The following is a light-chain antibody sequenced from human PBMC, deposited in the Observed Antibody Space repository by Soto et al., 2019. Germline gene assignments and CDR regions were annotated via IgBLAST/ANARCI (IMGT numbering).Light chain of an antibody. Sequence: DIVMTQSPDSLAVSLGERATMNCKSSQSVLYSSNNKNYLAWYQQKPGQPPKLLIYWASTRESGVPDRFSGSGSGTDFTLTISSLQAEDVAVYYCQQYYSTPRTFGQGTTLEIK. CDR2: WAS. CDR3: QQYYSTPRT. CDR1: QSVLYSSNNKNY. V-gene: IGKV4-1*01. J-gene: IGKJ2*02.